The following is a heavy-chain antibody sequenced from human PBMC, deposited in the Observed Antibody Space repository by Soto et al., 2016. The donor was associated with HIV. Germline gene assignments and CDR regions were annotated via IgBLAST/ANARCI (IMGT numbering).Heavy chain of an antibody. CDR2: ISGSSGYK. V-gene: IGHV3-21*06. J-gene: IGHJ5*02. D-gene: IGHD6-13*01. CDR1: GFTFGTYN. CDR3: ARDRKSGAGSDWFDP. Sequence: EVQLVESGETWSSRGSLRLSCAASGFTFGTYNIHWVRQAPGKGLEWVASISGSSGYKNYADSVEGRFTISRDNAKNSVYLQLNSLRVEDTGRYYCARDRKSGAGSDWFDPWGQGTLVIVSS.